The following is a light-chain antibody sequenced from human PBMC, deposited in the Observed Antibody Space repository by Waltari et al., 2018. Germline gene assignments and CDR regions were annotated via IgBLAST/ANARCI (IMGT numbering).Light chain of an antibody. CDR1: PNILYNSNHKNY. J-gene: IGKJ1*01. V-gene: IGKV4-1*01. CDR2: CSA. Sequence: DIVMTQSPDSLAVSLGERATINCKSSPNILYNSNHKNYLGWYQQTQGQPPKLLIYCSATLGSGVPYRCSGSGSAAYFTLTIGSLQAEDVAVYYCQQYYSVPWTFGQGTKVEIK. CDR3: QQYYSVPWT.